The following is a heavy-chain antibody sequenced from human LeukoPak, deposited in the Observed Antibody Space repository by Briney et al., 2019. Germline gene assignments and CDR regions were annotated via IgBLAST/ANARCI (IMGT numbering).Heavy chain of an antibody. CDR1: GGSISNANFY. Sequence: SETLSLTCLVSGGSISNANFYWAWIRQPPGKGLEWIGNIYYAGITSYNSSFKSRVTISVDTSKSQFSLRLTSVTAADTAVYFCARQVPGPYNYYGMDVWGQGTTVTVPS. CDR3: ARQVPGPYNYYGMDV. CDR2: IYYAGIT. V-gene: IGHV4-39*01. J-gene: IGHJ6*02.